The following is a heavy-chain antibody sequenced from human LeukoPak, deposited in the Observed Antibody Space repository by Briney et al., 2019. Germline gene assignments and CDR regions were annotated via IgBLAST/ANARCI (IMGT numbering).Heavy chain of an antibody. Sequence: ASAKVSCKASGYTFTSYYMHWVRQAPGQGLEWMGIINPSGGSTSYAQKFQGRVTMTRDTSTSTVYMELSSLRSEDTAVYYCAREEKDYYDSSGYLGVFGYWGQGTLVTVSS. CDR3: AREEKDYYDSSGYLGVFGY. V-gene: IGHV1-46*01. CDR2: INPSGGST. J-gene: IGHJ4*02. CDR1: GYTFTSYY. D-gene: IGHD3-22*01.